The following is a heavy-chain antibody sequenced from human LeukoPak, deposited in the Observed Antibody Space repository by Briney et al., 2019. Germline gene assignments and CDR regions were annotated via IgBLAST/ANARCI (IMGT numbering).Heavy chain of an antibody. J-gene: IGHJ5*02. Sequence: SETLSLTCTVSGGSISSYYWSWIRQPPGKGLEWLGYIYYSGSTNYNPSLKSRVTISVDTSKNQFSLKLSSVTAADTAVYYCARVESWAAGPRGWFDPWGQGTLVTVSS. V-gene: IGHV4-59*01. CDR3: ARVESWAAGPRGWFDP. CDR2: IYYSGST. D-gene: IGHD6-13*01. CDR1: GGSISSYY.